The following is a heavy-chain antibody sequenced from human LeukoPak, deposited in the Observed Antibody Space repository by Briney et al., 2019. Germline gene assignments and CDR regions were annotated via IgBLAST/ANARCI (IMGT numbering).Heavy chain of an antibody. Sequence: GGSLRLSCEASGFTFNNYWMSWFRQAPGKGLEWVSSISSSSTYIYYADSVKGRFTISRDNAKNSLYLQMNSLRAEDTAIYYCARGSGSYLPLDYWGQGTLVTVSS. CDR2: ISSSSTYI. D-gene: IGHD1-26*01. CDR3: ARGSGSYLPLDY. V-gene: IGHV3-21*01. J-gene: IGHJ4*02. CDR1: GFTFNNYW.